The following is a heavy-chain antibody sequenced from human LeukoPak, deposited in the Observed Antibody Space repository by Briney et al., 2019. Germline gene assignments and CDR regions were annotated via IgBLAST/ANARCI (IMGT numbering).Heavy chain of an antibody. J-gene: IGHJ4*02. V-gene: IGHV4-59*11. CDR1: DGSIRTHY. CDR3: ATNKDWAEAD. CDR2: IYYRGDI. Sequence: SETLSLTCSVSDGSIRTHYWSWIRQSPGQGLEWIGNIYYRGDINYNPSLKSRVIISIDTSKNQFSLKVTSLTAADTAVYYCATNKDWAEADWGQGTLVIVSS. D-gene: IGHD3/OR15-3a*01.